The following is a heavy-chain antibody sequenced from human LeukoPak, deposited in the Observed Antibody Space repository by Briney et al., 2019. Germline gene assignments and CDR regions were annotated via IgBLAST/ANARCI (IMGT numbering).Heavy chain of an antibody. J-gene: IGHJ4*02. CDR3: ARDLFGGPLTYYFDY. CDR1: GNSISSGDNY. D-gene: IGHD3-10*01. V-gene: IGHV4-61*02. Sequence: ASETLSLTCTVSGNSISSGDNYWSWIRQPAGKGLEWIGRIYISGSTNYNPSLKSRVTMSVDTSKNQFSLKLSSVTAADTAVYYCARDLFGGPLTYYFDYWGQGTLVTVSS. CDR2: IYISGST.